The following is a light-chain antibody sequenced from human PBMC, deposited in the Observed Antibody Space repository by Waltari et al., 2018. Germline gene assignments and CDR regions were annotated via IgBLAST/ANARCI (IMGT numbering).Light chain of an antibody. J-gene: IGKJ3*01. CDR3: QHYGSSP. Sequence: EIVLTQSPGTLSLSPGERATLSCRASQSGSGSYLAWYQQKPGQAPRLLIYGASSRATGIPDRFSGSGSGTDFTLTISRLEPEDFAVCYRQHYGSSPFGPGTTVDIK. CDR2: GAS. CDR1: QSGSGSY. V-gene: IGKV3-20*01.